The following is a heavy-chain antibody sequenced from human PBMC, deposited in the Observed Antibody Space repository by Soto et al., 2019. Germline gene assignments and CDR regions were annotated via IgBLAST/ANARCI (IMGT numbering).Heavy chain of an antibody. D-gene: IGHD5-18*01. V-gene: IGHV1-18*01. CDR2: ISGYNGQT. CDR3: ARDGRKELWVEGLNAMDV. CDR1: GYTFTTYG. J-gene: IGHJ6*02. Sequence: ASVKVSCKASGYTFTTYGISWVRQAPGQGLEWMGWISGYNGQTNYAQKFRGRVTITTDTSTGTAYMEMRSLRSDDTATYYCARDGRKELWVEGLNAMDVWGQGTTVTVSS.